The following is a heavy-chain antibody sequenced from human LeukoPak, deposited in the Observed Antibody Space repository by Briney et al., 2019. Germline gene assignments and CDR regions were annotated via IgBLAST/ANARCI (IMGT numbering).Heavy chain of an antibody. Sequence: GGSLRLSCADSGFTFSNYAMSWVRQPPGKGLEWVSAISGSGGTIYYAASEKGRSTTSRANNKNTSFLQMNIPRADNTPVYYCARSRSSGWTGGGYLDYWGQGTLVTVSS. CDR2: ISGSGGTI. J-gene: IGHJ4*02. V-gene: IGHV3-23*01. CDR1: GFTFSNYA. CDR3: ARSRSSGWTGGGYLDY. D-gene: IGHD6-25*01.